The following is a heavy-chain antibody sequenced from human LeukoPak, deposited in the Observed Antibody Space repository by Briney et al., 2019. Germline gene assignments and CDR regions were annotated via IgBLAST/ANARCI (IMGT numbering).Heavy chain of an antibody. D-gene: IGHD4-17*01. Sequence: PSETLSLTCTVSGGPISSSNYYWGWIRQPPGKGLEWIGSMYYSGSTYYNPSLKSRVTISVDTSKNQFSLTLSSVTAADTAVYSCVRHHTYYGNFDYWGQGTLVTVSS. CDR2: MYYSGST. CDR3: VRHHTYYGNFDY. V-gene: IGHV4-39*01. J-gene: IGHJ4*02. CDR1: GGPISSSNYY.